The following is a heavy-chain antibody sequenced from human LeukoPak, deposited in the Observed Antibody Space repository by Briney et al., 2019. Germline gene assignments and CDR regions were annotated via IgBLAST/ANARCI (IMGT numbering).Heavy chain of an antibody. Sequence: PGGSLRLSCAASGFTFSSYGMSWVRQAPGKGLEWVSAISGGGGSTYYADSVKGRFTIPRDNSKNTLYLQMNSLRAEDTAVYYCAKSVRGVIVIDYWGQGTLVTVSS. V-gene: IGHV3-23*01. CDR1: GFTFSSYG. CDR2: ISGGGGST. D-gene: IGHD3-10*01. J-gene: IGHJ4*02. CDR3: AKSVRGVIVIDY.